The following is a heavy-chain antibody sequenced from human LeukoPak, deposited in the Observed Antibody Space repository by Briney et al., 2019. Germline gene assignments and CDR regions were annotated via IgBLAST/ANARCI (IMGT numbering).Heavy chain of an antibody. D-gene: IGHD2-15*01. J-gene: IGHJ4*02. CDR3: ARGERISFDY. CDR2: IYYSGST. V-gene: IGHV4-30-4*01. CDR1: GGSISSGDYY. Sequence: SSETLSLTCTVSGGSISSGDYYWSWIRQPPGKGLEWIGYIYYSGSTYYNPSLKSRVTISVDTSKNQFSLRLSSVTAADTAVYYCARGERISFDYWGQGTLVTVSS.